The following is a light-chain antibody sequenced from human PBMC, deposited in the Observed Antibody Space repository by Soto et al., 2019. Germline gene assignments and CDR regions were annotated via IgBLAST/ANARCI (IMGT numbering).Light chain of an antibody. J-gene: IGKJ1*01. CDR2: AAS. V-gene: IGKV1-39*01. CDR3: QQSYSRRT. CDR1: QSISSY. Sequence: DIQMTQSPSSLSASVGDRFTITCRASQSISSYLNWYQQKPGKAPKLLIYAASSLQSGVPSRFSGSGSGTDFTLTISSLQPEDFATYYCQQSYSRRTFGQGTKVEIK.